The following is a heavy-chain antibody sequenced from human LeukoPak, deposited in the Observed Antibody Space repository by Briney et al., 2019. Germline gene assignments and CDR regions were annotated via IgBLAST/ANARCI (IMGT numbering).Heavy chain of an antibody. D-gene: IGHD2-15*01. Sequence: QPGGSLRLSCSASGFMFSSYWMHWVRQAPGKGLVWVSYINSDGSSTSYADSVKGRFTISRDNAKNTLYLQMNSLRAEDTAVYYCAKNTDIVVVVAATALDPWGQGTLVTVSS. V-gene: IGHV3-74*01. J-gene: IGHJ5*02. CDR1: GFMFSSYW. CDR3: AKNTDIVVVVAATALDP. CDR2: INSDGSST.